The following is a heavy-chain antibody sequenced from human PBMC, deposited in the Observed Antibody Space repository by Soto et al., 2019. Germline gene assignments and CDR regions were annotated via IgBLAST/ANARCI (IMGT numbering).Heavy chain of an antibody. V-gene: IGHV4-61*01. CDR1: GDSVSNTNYF. CDR2: VYYTGTT. CDR3: VIGGIMCTQYFFAY. J-gene: IGHJ4*02. Sequence: ETLPVTCTVSGDSVSNTNYFWSWIRQPPGKGLEWIGYVYYTGTTDYNPSFKSRVTMSIDPSKDQFSLKVNSVTAADTAVYFCVIGGIMCTQYFFAYCGQGSPVSVSA. D-gene: IGHD3-16*01.